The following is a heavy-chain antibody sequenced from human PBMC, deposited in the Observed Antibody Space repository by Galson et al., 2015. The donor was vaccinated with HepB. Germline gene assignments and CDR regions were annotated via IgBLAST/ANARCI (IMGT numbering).Heavy chain of an antibody. CDR2: ISYDGSNK. CDR3: ARVGGGFGTFEYFFDY. CDR1: GFTFSSYA. Sequence: SLRLSCAASGFTFSSYAMHWVRQAPGKGLEWVAVISYDGSNKYYADSVKGRFTISRDNSKNTLYLQMNSLRVEDTAVYYCARVGGGFGTFEYFFDYWGQGTLVTVSS. D-gene: IGHD3-16*01. J-gene: IGHJ4*02. V-gene: IGHV3-30*04.